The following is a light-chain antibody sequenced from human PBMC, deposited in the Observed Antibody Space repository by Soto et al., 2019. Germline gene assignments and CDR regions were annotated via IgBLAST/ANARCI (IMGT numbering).Light chain of an antibody. J-gene: IGKJ3*01. CDR3: QQYGRSPSFT. V-gene: IGKV3-20*01. CDR2: DAS. Sequence: EIVLTQSPGTLSLSPGERATLSCRASQSVSSSYLAWYQQKPGQAPRLLIYDASSRATGIPDRFSGSGSGTDFTLTISRLEPEDFAVYYCQQYGRSPSFTFGPGTKVDIK. CDR1: QSVSSSY.